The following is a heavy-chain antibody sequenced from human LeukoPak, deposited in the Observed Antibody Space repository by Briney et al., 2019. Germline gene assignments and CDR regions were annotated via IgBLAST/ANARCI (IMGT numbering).Heavy chain of an antibody. CDR3: AKLPIMLALNRIEF. CDR1: GFNFRTYG. Sequence: PGGSLRLSCATSGFNFRTYGMSWIRQAPGKGLEWVAGISGSSYTTHYAGSVKGRFTISRDNSKNTLFLQMDNLRVEGTAVYYCAKLPIMLALNRIEFWSQGSLVTVTS. D-gene: IGHD2-8*01. J-gene: IGHJ4*02. CDR2: ISGSSYTT. V-gene: IGHV3-23*01.